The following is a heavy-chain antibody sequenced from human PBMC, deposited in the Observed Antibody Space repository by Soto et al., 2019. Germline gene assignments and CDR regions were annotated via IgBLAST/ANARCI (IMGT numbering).Heavy chain of an antibody. CDR2: ISSSGSTI. Sequence: GGSLRLSCAASGFTFSDYYMSWIRQAPGKGLEWVSYISSSGSTIYYADSVKGRFTISRDNAKNSLYLQMNSLRAEDTAVYYCAREDTPGIAAAGLDYWGQGTLVTVSS. D-gene: IGHD6-13*01. V-gene: IGHV3-11*01. CDR1: GFTFSDYY. J-gene: IGHJ4*02. CDR3: AREDTPGIAAAGLDY.